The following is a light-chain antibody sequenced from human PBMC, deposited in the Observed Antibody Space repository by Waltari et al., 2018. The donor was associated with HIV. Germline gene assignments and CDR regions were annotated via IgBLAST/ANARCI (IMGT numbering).Light chain of an antibody. CDR3: QSYDSRQSGFWV. V-gene: IGLV1-40*01. CDR2: GNT. J-gene: IGLJ3*02. Sequence: QSVLTQPPSVSGAPGQRVTISCTGSSPNIGAGYDVHWYQQLPGTAPKLRIYGNTYRPSGVSDRFSGSKSSTAASLAITGLQAEDEADYYCQSYDSRQSGFWVFGGGTTLTVL. CDR1: SPNIGAGYD.